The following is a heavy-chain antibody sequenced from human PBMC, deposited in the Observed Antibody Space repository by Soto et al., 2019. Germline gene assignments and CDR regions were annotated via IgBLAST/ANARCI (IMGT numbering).Heavy chain of an antibody. V-gene: IGHV1-69*02. D-gene: IGHD4-17*01. CDR3: ASWVFDYGDQFDY. CDR1: GGTFSSYT. Sequence: SVKVSCKASGGTFSSYTISWVRQAPGQGLEWMGRIIPILGIANYAQKFQGRVTITADKSTSTAYMELSSLRSEDTAVYYCASWVFDYGDQFDYWGQGTLVTVSS. J-gene: IGHJ4*02. CDR2: IIPILGIA.